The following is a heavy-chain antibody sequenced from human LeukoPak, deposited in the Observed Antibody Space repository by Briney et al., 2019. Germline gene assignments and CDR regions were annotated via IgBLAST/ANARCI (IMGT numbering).Heavy chain of an antibody. CDR3: ARGRLRYYYDSSGYYYGIRFDY. J-gene: IGHJ4*02. D-gene: IGHD3-22*01. V-gene: IGHV4-34*01. CDR2: INHSGCT. CDR1: GGSFSGYY. Sequence: PSETLSLTCAVYGGSFSGYYWSWIRQPPGKGLEWIGEINHSGCTNYNPSLKSRVTISVDTSKNQFSLKLSSVTAADTAVYYCARGRLRYYYDSSGYYYGIRFDYWGQGTLVTVSS.